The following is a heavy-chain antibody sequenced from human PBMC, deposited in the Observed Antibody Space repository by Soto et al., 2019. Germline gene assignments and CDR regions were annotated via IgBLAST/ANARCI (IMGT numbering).Heavy chain of an antibody. J-gene: IGHJ5*02. CDR3: TCYGDGPREP. CDR2: ISTAGHST. D-gene: IGHD4-17*01. CDR1: GFTFIDYA. V-gene: IGHV3-23*01. Sequence: GGSLRLSCAASGFTFIDYAMSWVRQAPGKGLEWVSTISTAGHSTFYADSVKDRFTISRDNAKNTLYLQMNILRAEDTAAYYCTCYGDGPREPWGHGTLFTVPS.